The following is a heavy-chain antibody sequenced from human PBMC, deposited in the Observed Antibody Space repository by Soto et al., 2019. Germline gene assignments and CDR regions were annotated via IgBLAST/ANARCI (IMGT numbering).Heavy chain of an antibody. CDR2: IWYDGSNK. V-gene: IGHV3-33*01. CDR3: AATDEYTNSSPIEF. D-gene: IGHD6-6*01. Sequence: QVQLVESGGGVVQPGRSLRLSCAASGFIFSSYGMHWVRQAPDKGLEWVAIIWYDGSNKYYADSVKGRFTVSRDNSKNTVYLQMNSMRAEDTAVYYCAATDEYTNSSPIEFWGQGTLVTVTS. CDR1: GFIFSSYG. J-gene: IGHJ4*02.